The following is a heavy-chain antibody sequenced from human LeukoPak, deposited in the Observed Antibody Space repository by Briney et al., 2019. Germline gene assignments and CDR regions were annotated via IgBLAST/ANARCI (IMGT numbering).Heavy chain of an antibody. CDR3: AKDRSCTNDICHGDFGY. V-gene: IGHV3-23*01. Sequence: AGGSLRLSCAASGFTFSSYAVSWVRQAPGKGLEWVSSISGSGGSTYSADSVKGRFTISRDNSKNTLYLQMDSLRAEDTALYYCAKDRSCTNDICHGDFGYWGQGTLVTVSS. CDR1: GFTFSSYA. J-gene: IGHJ4*02. CDR2: ISGSGGST. D-gene: IGHD2-8*01.